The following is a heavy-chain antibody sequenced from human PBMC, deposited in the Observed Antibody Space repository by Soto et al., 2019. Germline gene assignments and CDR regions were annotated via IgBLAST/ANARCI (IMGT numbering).Heavy chain of an antibody. J-gene: IGHJ4*02. V-gene: IGHV3-23*01. CDR1: GFTFSNYA. CDR2: INIVGGNT. CDR3: TKNYYFAS. Sequence: VQLLESGGGLVQPGGSLRLSCAASGFTFSNYAMSWVRQAPGKALEWVSSINIVGGNTNYADSVRGRFTMSGDDSKNTAFLQMHSLRAEDTAIYYCTKNYYFASWGQGTLVTVSS.